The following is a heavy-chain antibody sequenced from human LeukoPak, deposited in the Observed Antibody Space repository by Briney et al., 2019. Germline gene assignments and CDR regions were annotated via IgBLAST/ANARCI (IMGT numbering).Heavy chain of an antibody. D-gene: IGHD3-3*01. J-gene: IGHJ4*02. CDR3: ARDLTIFGGPKGGY. Sequence: ASVKVSCKASGYTFTGYDINWVRQATGQGLEWMGWMNPNSGNTGYAQKFQGRVTMTRNTSISTAYMELSSLRSEDTAVYYCARDLTIFGGPKGGYWGQGTLVTVSS. CDR2: MNPNSGNT. V-gene: IGHV1-8*01. CDR1: GYTFTGYD.